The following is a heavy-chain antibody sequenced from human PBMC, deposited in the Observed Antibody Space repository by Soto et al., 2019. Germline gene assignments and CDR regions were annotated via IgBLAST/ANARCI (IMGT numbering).Heavy chain of an antibody. V-gene: IGHV1-18*04. D-gene: IGHD2-8*01. CDR1: GYTFTSYG. Sequence: VASVKVSCKSSGYTFTSYGVSWVRQAPGQGLEWLGWISVYTGNTKQAQKFQDRVTLTTEASTSTAYLELRSLRSDDTAVYYCARDSCTTDKCYTHHFDVWGQGTTVTV. J-gene: IGHJ6*02. CDR2: ISVYTGNT. CDR3: ARDSCTTDKCYTHHFDV.